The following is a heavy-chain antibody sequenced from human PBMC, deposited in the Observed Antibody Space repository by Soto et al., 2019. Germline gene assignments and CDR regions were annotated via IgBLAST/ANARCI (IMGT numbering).Heavy chain of an antibody. Sequence: PVGSLRLSCAASGFTFNSYGMHWVRQAPGKGLEWVAVISYDGSNKDYADSVKGRFTISRDISKNTLYLQMNSLRAEDTAVYYCAKGVDNYYYYGMDVWGQGTTVTVSS. CDR3: AKGVDNYYYYGMDV. CDR1: GFTFNSYG. D-gene: IGHD3-9*01. CDR2: ISYDGSNK. V-gene: IGHV3-30*18. J-gene: IGHJ6*02.